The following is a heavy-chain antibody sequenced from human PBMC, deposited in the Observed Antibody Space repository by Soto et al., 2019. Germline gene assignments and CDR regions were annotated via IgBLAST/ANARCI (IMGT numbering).Heavy chain of an antibody. D-gene: IGHD6-13*01. CDR1: GYTFTSYA. Sequence: ASVKVSCKASGYTFTSYAMHWVRQAPGQRLEWMGWINAGNGNTKYSQKFQGRVTITRDTSASTAYMELSSLSSEDTAVYYCARVQSSSSWNWFDPWGQGTLVTVSS. J-gene: IGHJ5*02. CDR2: INAGNGNT. CDR3: ARVQSSSSWNWFDP. V-gene: IGHV1-3*01.